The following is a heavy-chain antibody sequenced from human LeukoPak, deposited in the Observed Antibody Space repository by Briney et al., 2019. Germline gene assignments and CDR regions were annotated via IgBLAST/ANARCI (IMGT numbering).Heavy chain of an antibody. CDR2: IIPIFGTA. J-gene: IGHJ4*02. Sequence: GASVKVSCKASGGTFSSYAISWVRQAPGQGLEWMGGIIPIFGTANYAQKFRGRVTITADESTSTAYMELSSLRSEDTAVYYCASLSLGGLRFSPWDYWGQGTLVTVSS. CDR3: ASLSLGGLRFSPWDY. CDR1: GGTFSSYA. V-gene: IGHV1-69*13. D-gene: IGHD3-3*01.